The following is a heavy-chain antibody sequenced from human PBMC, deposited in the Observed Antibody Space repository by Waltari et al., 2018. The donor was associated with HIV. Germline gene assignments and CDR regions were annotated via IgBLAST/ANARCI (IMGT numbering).Heavy chain of an antibody. CDR3: ARDGGEY. CDR1: GFDFRRYW. J-gene: IGHJ4*02. Sequence: DVQLVESGGGVVRPGGSLRLSCVGSGFDFRRYWMTWVRQTPGNVLAWVANIKEDGSQKYYEESVKGRFTITRDNAENTVWLEMRNLRVDDAGLYYCARDGGEYWGQGTLLTVSS. V-gene: IGHV3-7*01. CDR2: IKEDGSQK. D-gene: IGHD3-10*01.